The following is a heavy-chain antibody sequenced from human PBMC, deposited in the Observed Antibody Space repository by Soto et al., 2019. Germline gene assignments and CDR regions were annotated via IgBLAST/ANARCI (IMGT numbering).Heavy chain of an antibody. CDR2: IYYSGST. D-gene: IGHD3-10*01. J-gene: IGHJ4*02. CDR3: ARHAGSGSYYPI. CDR1: GGSISSYY. Sequence: SETLSLTCTVSGGSISSYYWSWIRQPPGKGLEWIGYIYYSGSTNYNPSLKSRVTISVDTSKNQFSLKLSSVTAADTAVYYCARHAGSGSYYPIWGQGTLVTVSS. V-gene: IGHV4-59*08.